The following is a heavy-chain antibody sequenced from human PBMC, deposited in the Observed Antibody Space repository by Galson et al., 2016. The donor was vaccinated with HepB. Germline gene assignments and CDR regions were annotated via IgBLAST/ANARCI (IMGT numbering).Heavy chain of an antibody. D-gene: IGHD2-8*01. CDR3: ARGSLYYRYYGMDV. Sequence: SLRLSCAASGFTFSSYGMHWVRQAPGKGLEWVAVIWYDGSNKYYGDSVKGRFTISRDNSKNTLYLQMNSLRAEDTAVYNCARGSLYYRYYGMDVWGQGTTVTVSS. J-gene: IGHJ6*02. CDR1: GFTFSSYG. CDR2: IWYDGSNK. V-gene: IGHV3-33*01.